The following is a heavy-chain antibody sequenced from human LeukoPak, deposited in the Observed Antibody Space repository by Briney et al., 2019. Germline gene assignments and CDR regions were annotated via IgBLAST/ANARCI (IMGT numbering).Heavy chain of an antibody. Sequence: GGSLRLSCAASGFAFSSYAMSWVRQAPGKGLEWVSAISGSGGSTHYADSVKGRFTISRDNSKNTLYLQMNSLRVEDTAVYYCARDWVPKEIVVLPAAFWGQGTLVTVSS. V-gene: IGHV3-23*01. CDR1: GFAFSSYA. J-gene: IGHJ4*02. D-gene: IGHD2-2*01. CDR2: ISGSGGST. CDR3: ARDWVPKEIVVLPAAF.